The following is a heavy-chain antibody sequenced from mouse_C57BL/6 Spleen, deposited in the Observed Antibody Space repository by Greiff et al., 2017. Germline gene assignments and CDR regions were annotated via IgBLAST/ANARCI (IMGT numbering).Heavy chain of an antibody. Sequence: EVKLVESGPELVKPGASVKISCKASGYSFTDYNMNWVKQSNGKSLEWIGVINPNYGTTSYNQKFKGKATLTVDQSSSTAYMQLNSLTSEDSAVYYCARSLYGNGAMDYWGQGTSVTVSS. D-gene: IGHD2-1*01. J-gene: IGHJ4*01. V-gene: IGHV1-39*01. CDR3: ARSLYGNGAMDY. CDR1: GYSFTDYN. CDR2: INPNYGTT.